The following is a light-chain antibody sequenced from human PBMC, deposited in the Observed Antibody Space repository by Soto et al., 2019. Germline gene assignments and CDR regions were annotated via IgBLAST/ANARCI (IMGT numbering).Light chain of an antibody. Sequence: EIVLTQSPGTLSLSPGERVTLSCRASQSVRNSYLAWYQQRPGQAPRLLIYGASSRATGIPDRFSGSGSGTEFTLTISRLEPEDFAVYYCQQDGRSWTLGQGTNLEIK. J-gene: IGKJ1*01. CDR1: QSVRNSY. CDR2: GAS. V-gene: IGKV3-20*01. CDR3: QQDGRSWT.